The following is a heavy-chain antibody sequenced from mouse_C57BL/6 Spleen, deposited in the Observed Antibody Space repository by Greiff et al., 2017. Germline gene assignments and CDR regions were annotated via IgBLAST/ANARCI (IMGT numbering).Heavy chain of an antibody. V-gene: IGHV1-80*01. CDR3: ARDSSGYLFLAY. J-gene: IGHJ3*01. Sequence: QVQLQQSGAELVKPGASVKISCKASGYAFSSYWMNWVKQRPGKGLEWIGQIYPGDGDTNYNGKFKGKATLTADKSSSTAYMHLSSLTSEDSAVYFCARDSSGYLFLAYWGQGTLVTVSA. CDR1: GYAFSSYW. CDR2: IYPGDGDT. D-gene: IGHD3-2*02.